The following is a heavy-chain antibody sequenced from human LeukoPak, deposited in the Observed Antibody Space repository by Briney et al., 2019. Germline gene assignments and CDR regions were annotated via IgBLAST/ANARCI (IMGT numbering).Heavy chain of an antibody. D-gene: IGHD3-22*01. J-gene: IGHJ4*02. CDR1: GFTFSSYA. V-gene: IGHV3-23*01. CDR3: ATNYYYDSSGYYYDFDY. CDR2: ISGSGGST. Sequence: GGSLRLSCAASGFTFSSYAMSWVRQAPGKGLEWVSAISGSGGSTYYKDSVKGRFTISRGNSKNTLYLQMNSLRAEDTAVYYCATNYYYDSSGYYYDFDYWGQGTLVTVSS.